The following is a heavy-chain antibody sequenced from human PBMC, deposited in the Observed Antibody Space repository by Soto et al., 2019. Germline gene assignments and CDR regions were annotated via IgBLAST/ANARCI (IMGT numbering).Heavy chain of an antibody. CDR2: ITRDGYNK. D-gene: IGHD6-6*01. Sequence: QVQLVESGGGVVQPGRSLRLSCAGSGFIFKNYALNWVRQAPGKGLEWVASITRDGYNKYYADSVKGRFTISRDNSRDTLSLQMTALTIEDSSVYYCTKSSGGSSSVGMAYWGQGTRGTVSS. CDR1: GFIFKNYA. V-gene: IGHV3-30*04. J-gene: IGHJ4*02. CDR3: TKSSGGSSSVGMAY.